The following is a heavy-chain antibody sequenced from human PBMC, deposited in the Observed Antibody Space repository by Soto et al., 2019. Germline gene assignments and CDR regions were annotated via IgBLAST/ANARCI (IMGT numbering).Heavy chain of an antibody. J-gene: IGHJ4*02. D-gene: IGHD5-12*01. CDR1: GGSISSYY. CDR2: IYYSGST. V-gene: IGHV4-59*01. CDR3: ARDSKRGYSGYDKLDY. Sequence: QVQLQESGPGLVKPSETLSLTCTVSGGSISSYYWSWIRQPPGKGLEWIGYIYYSGSTNSNPSLKSRVTISVDTSKNQFSLKLSSVTAADTAVYYCARDSKRGYSGYDKLDYRGQGTLVTVSS.